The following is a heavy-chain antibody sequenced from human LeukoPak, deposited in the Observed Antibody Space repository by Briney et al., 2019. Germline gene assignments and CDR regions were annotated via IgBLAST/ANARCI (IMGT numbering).Heavy chain of an antibody. D-gene: IGHD3-10*01. CDR1: GFTFDDYA. J-gene: IGHJ1*01. CDR2: ISWNSGSI. CDR3: ARDRTYYYGSGSQGFQH. Sequence: PGRSLRLSCAASGFTFDDYAMHWVRQAPGKGLEWVSGISWNSGSIGYADSVKGRFTISRDNAKNSLYLQMNSLRAEDTAVYYCARDRTYYYGSGSQGFQHWGQGTLVTVSS. V-gene: IGHV3-9*01.